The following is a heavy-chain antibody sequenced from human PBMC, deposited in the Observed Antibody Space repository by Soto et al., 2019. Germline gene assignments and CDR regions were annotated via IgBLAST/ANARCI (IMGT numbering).Heavy chain of an antibody. Sequence: MQLVESGGGLVKPGGSQRLSCAASGFTFTSSTMKWVRQAPGKGLEWVSSISSGSSDKYYADSVRGRFTISRDDAKNSVYLQMKGLRAEDSAVYYCVRLDCSGTSCYFYGLDVWGQGTTVTVSS. CDR3: VRLDCSGTSCYFYGLDV. CDR2: ISSGSSDK. J-gene: IGHJ6*02. D-gene: IGHD2-2*01. CDR1: GFTFTSST. V-gene: IGHV3-21*06.